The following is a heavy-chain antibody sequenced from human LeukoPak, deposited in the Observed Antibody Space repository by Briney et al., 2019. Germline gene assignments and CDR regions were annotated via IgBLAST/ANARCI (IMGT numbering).Heavy chain of an antibody. CDR3: AKVSDRDSSGYYWGFEY. J-gene: IGHJ4*02. Sequence: TSETLSLSCTVSGGSIGRNYWSWIRQPPGKGLEWTGYIYYSGSTNYNPSLKSRVSILVDKSKNQFSLKLTSVTAADTAVYYCAKVSDRDSSGYYWGFEYWGQGTLITVSS. D-gene: IGHD3-22*01. V-gene: IGHV4-59*08. CDR1: GGSIGRNY. CDR2: IYYSGST.